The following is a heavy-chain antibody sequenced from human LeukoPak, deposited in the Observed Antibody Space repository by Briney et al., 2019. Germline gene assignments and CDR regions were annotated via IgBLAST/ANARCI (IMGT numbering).Heavy chain of an antibody. CDR2: INHSGST. D-gene: IGHD1-26*01. V-gene: IGHV4-34*01. Sequence: SETLSLTCTVYGGSFSGYYWSWIRQPPGKGLEWIGEINHSGSTNYNPSLKSRVTISVDTSKNQFSLKLSSVTAADTAVYYCARLYSGSYIYWGQGTLVTVSS. J-gene: IGHJ4*02. CDR3: ARLYSGSYIY. CDR1: GGSFSGYY.